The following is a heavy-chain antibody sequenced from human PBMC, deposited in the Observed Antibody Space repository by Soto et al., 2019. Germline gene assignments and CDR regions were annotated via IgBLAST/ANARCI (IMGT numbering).Heavy chain of an antibody. D-gene: IGHD3-10*01. CDR1: GDSVSSNSAA. J-gene: IGHJ6*02. V-gene: IGHV6-1*01. Sequence: SQTLSLTCAISGDSVSSNSAAWNWIRQSPSRGLEWLGRTYYRSKWYNDYAVSVKSRITINPDTSKNQFSLQLNSVTPEDTAVYYCARGAYYYGSGSYYNAYYHYYYGMDVWGQGTTVTVSS. CDR2: TYYRSKWYN. CDR3: ARGAYYYGSGSYYNAYYHYYYGMDV.